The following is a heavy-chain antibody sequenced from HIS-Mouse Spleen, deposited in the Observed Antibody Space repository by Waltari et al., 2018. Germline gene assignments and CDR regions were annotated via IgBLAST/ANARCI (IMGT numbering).Heavy chain of an antibody. Sequence: QVQLVQSGAEVKKPGASVKVSCKASGYTFTSYVISWVRQAPGQGLECMGWISAYNGNTNYAQKLQGRVTMTTDTSTSTAYMELRSLRSDDTAVYYCARSESRFLEWLDWFDPWGQGTLVTVSS. CDR3: ARSESRFLEWLDWFDP. D-gene: IGHD3-3*01. CDR2: ISAYNGNT. CDR1: GYTFTSYV. V-gene: IGHV1-18*01. J-gene: IGHJ5*02.